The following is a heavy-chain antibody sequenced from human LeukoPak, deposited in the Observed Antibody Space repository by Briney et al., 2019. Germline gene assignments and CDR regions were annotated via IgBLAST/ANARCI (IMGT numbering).Heavy chain of an antibody. CDR1: GFTFSSYS. CDR2: ISSSSNFI. Sequence: GGSLRLSCAASGFTFSSYSMNWVRQAPWKGLEWVSSISSSSNFIYYADSVKGRFTISRDNAKSSLFLQMNSLRAEDTAAYYCARETYYYYAMDVWGQGTTVTVSS. V-gene: IGHV3-21*01. J-gene: IGHJ6*02. CDR3: ARETYYYYAMDV.